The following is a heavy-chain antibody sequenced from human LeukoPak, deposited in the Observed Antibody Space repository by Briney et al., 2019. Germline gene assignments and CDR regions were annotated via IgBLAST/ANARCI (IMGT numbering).Heavy chain of an antibody. CDR1: GYTFTSYD. D-gene: IGHD6-19*01. CDR2: MNPNSGNT. V-gene: IGHV1-8*01. CDR3: ARRYSSGWYLDYFDY. J-gene: IGHJ4*02. Sequence: ASVTVSCKASGYTFTSYDINWVRQATGQGLEWMGWMNPNSGNTGYAQKFQGRVTMSRNTSISTAYMELSSLRSEDTAVYYCARRYSSGWYLDYFDYWGQGTLVTVSS.